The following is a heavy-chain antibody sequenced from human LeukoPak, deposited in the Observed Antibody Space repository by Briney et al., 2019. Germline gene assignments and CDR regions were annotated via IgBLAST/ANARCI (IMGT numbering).Heavy chain of an antibody. Sequence: SETLSLTCTVSGGSISSYYWSWIRQPPGKGLEWIGYIYYSGSTNYNPSLKSRVTISVDTSKNQFSLKLSSATAADTAVYYCARFEWELWDAFDIWGQGTMVTVSS. J-gene: IGHJ3*02. CDR3: ARFEWELWDAFDI. CDR1: GGSISSYY. CDR2: IYYSGST. V-gene: IGHV4-59*08. D-gene: IGHD1-26*01.